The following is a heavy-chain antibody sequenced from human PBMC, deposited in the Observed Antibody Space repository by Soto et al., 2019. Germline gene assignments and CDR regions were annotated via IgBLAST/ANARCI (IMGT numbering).Heavy chain of an antibody. CDR2: ITDSGST. D-gene: IGHD5-12*01. J-gene: IGHJ6*02. V-gene: IGHV4-61*01. CDR3: ARVQGYDYYYYGLDV. Sequence: SETLSLICTVSGGSVSSGSNHWSWIRQSPGKGLEWIGYITDSGSTNHNPSLKRRVTISVDTSKNQFSLRLSSVTAADTAVYYCARVQGYDYYYYGLDVWGQGTTVTVSS. CDR1: GGSVSSGSNH.